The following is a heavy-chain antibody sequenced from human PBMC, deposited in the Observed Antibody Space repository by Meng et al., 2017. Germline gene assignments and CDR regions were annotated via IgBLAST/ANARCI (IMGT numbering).Heavy chain of an antibody. CDR2: IHYSGRT. Sequence: QVQRQESRPGRVRASQTRSLTCSLSGCSISRGVYYWSWIRQHPGKGLEWIGNIHYSGRTYYNPYLESRVIISVDTSKNQFSLKLNSVTAADTAVYYCAREADGSGRLDYWGQGSLVTVSS. V-gene: IGHV4-31*03. CDR1: GCSISRGVYY. CDR3: AREADGSGRLDY. D-gene: IGHD3-10*01. J-gene: IGHJ4*02.